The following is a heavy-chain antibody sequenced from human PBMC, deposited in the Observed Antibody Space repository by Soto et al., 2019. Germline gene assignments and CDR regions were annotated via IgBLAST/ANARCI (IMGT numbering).Heavy chain of an antibody. CDR3: AREWRWLQLLSKDYYYGMDV. D-gene: IGHD5-12*01. J-gene: IGHJ6*02. CDR2: IWYDGSNK. Sequence: GGSLRLSCAASGFTFSSYGMHWARQAPGKGLEWVAVIWYDGSNKYYADSVKGRFTISRDNSKNTLYLQMNSLRAEDTAVYYCAREWRWLQLLSKDYYYGMDVWGQGTTVTVSS. V-gene: IGHV3-33*01. CDR1: GFTFSSYG.